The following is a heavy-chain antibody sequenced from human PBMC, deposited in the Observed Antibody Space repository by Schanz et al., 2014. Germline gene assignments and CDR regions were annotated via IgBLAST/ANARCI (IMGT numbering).Heavy chain of an antibody. Sequence: EVQLLESGGGLVEPGGSLRLSCAASGFSFSSYAMGWVRQARGKGLEWVSAMNESHSTIYYADSVRGRFTISRDNAENTLFLQMNSLRDEYTAVYYCARKVVATIGGYYDNWGQGTLVIVSS. V-gene: IGHV3-23*01. CDR2: MNESHSTI. J-gene: IGHJ4*02. CDR1: GFSFSSYA. D-gene: IGHD5-12*01. CDR3: ARKVVATIGGYYDN.